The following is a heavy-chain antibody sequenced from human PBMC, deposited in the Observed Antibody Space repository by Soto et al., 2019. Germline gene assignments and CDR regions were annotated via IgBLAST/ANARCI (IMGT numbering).Heavy chain of an antibody. D-gene: IGHD6-13*01. V-gene: IGHV3-11*06. CDR3: ARDPWQGAAAPFDS. CDR2: ISSSGSDT. Sequence: LVESGGGLVKPGGPLRLSCAASGFTFSDYYMTWLRQAPGRGMEWVSYISSSGSDTDYADSVKGRFTISRDNAKNSLYLQMNSLRAEDTAVYYCARDPWQGAAAPFDSWGQGTLVTVSS. CDR1: GFTFSDYY. J-gene: IGHJ4*02.